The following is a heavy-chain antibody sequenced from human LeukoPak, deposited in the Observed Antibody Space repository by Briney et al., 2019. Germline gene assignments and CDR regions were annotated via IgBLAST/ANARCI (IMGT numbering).Heavy chain of an antibody. V-gene: IGHV4-59*01. J-gene: IGHJ4*02. D-gene: IGHD3-22*01. Sequence: SETLSLTCTVSGGSISSYYWSWIRQPPGKGLEWIGYIYYSGSTNYNPSLKSRVTISVDTSKNQFSLKLSSVTAADTAVYYCARGGDSSGYYYSIDFWGQGTLVTVSS. CDR3: ARGGDSSGYYYSIDF. CDR1: GGSISSYY. CDR2: IYYSGST.